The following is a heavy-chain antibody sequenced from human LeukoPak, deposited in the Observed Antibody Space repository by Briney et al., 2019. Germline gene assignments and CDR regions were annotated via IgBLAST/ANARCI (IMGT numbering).Heavy chain of an antibody. J-gene: IGHJ4*02. Sequence: SVKVSCKASGGTTSSNAISWVRQAPGQGLEWMGRIIPILGITNYAQKFQGRVTITADKSTSTAYMELSSPASEDTAVYYCARGTYDILTAYRSSPSYNFDNWGQGTLVTVSS. D-gene: IGHD3-9*01. CDR1: GGTTSSNA. CDR2: IIPILGIT. V-gene: IGHV1-69*04. CDR3: ARGTYDILTAYRSSPSYNFDN.